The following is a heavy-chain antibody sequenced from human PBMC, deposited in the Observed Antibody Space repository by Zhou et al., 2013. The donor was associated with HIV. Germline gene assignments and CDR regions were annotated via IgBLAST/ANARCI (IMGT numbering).Heavy chain of an antibody. J-gene: IGHJ2*01. CDR3: ARDRDYYDRTGYYYWYFDL. V-gene: IGHV4-4*07. D-gene: IGHD3-22*01. CDR1: GGSISNYY. Sequence: QVQLQESGPGLVKPSETLSLTCTVSGGSISNYYWSWIRQPAGKGLEWIGRIYTSGSTNYNPSLKSRVTMSVDTSNNQFSLKLSSVTAADTAVYYCARDRDYYDRTGYYYWYFDLWAWHPGHCLL. CDR2: IYTSGST.